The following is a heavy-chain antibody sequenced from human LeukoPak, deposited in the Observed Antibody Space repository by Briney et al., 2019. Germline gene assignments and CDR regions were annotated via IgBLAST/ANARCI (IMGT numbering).Heavy chain of an antibody. CDR3: AKDRIDIAMVMDWFDP. Sequence: GGSLRLSXAASGFTFSSYAMSWVGQAPGKGLEWVSASSGSGGSTYYADSVKGRFTISRDNSKNTLYLQMNSLRAEDTAVYYCAKDRIDIAMVMDWFDPWGQGTLVTVSS. CDR1: GFTFSSYA. V-gene: IGHV3-23*01. CDR2: SSGSGGST. J-gene: IGHJ5*02. D-gene: IGHD5-18*01.